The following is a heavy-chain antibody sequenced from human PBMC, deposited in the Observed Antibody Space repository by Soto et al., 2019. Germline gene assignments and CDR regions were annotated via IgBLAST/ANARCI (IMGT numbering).Heavy chain of an antibody. CDR1: GGSISSGAYS. CDR3: AKGGVFSTFDY. Sequence: SETLSLTCSVSGGSISSGAYSCSWIRQPPGKGLEWIGYIFHSGSTYYNPSLKSRVASSVDRSKNQFSLKLSSVTAADTAVYYCAKGGVFSTFDYWAQGTLVTVSS. D-gene: IGHD3-9*01. J-gene: IGHJ4*02. CDR2: IFHSGST. V-gene: IGHV4-30-2*01.